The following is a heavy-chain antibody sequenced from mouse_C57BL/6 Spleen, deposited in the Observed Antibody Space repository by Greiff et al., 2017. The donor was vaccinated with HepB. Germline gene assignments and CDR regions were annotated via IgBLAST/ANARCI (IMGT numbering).Heavy chain of an antibody. CDR1: GFNIKDYY. Sequence: VQLQQSGAELVKPGASVKLSCTASGFNIKDYYMHWVKQRTEQGLEWIGRIDPEDGEKKYAPKFQGKATITADTSSNTAYLQLSSLTSEDTAVYYCAADSNYGWFAYWGQGTLVTVSA. V-gene: IGHV14-2*01. CDR2: IDPEDGEK. J-gene: IGHJ3*01. D-gene: IGHD2-5*01. CDR3: AADSNYGWFAY.